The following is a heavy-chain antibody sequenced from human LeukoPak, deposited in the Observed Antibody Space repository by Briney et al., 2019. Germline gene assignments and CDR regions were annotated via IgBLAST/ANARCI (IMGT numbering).Heavy chain of an antibody. D-gene: IGHD3-16*01. CDR1: GFTFSSYA. Sequence: GGSLRLSCAASGFTFSSYAMSWVRQAPGKGLEWVSGISGSGGRTYYADSVKGRFTISRDNFKNTLYLQMSSLRVEDTAVYYCAKMWQLMGEFDYWGQGTLVTVSS. CDR2: ISGSGGRT. CDR3: AKMWQLMGEFDY. V-gene: IGHV3-23*01. J-gene: IGHJ4*02.